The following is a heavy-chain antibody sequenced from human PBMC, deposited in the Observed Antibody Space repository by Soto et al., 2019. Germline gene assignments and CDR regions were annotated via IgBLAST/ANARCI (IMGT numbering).Heavy chain of an antibody. CDR2: ISAYNGNT. J-gene: IGHJ4*02. V-gene: IGHV1-18*01. Sequence: DSVKVSCKASGYTFPSYGISWVRQAPGQGLEWMGWISAYNGNTNYAQKLQGRVTMTTDTSTSTAYMELRSLRSDDTAVYYCERSGGYSSGWYQRMNYFDYWGQGTLVTVSS. CDR1: GYTFPSYG. CDR3: ERSGGYSSGWYQRMNYFDY. D-gene: IGHD6-19*01.